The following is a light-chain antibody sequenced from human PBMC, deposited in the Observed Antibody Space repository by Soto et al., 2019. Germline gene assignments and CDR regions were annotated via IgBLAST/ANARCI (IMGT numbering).Light chain of an antibody. CDR2: DAS. Sequence: DIQMTQSPSTLSASVGDRVTITCRASQSISSWLAWYQQKPGKAPKLLIYDASSLESGVPSRFSGSGSGTEFTLTISSLQPDDFATYYCQHYVNWPLTFGGGTKVESK. CDR3: QHYVNWPLT. V-gene: IGKV1-5*01. J-gene: IGKJ4*01. CDR1: QSISSW.